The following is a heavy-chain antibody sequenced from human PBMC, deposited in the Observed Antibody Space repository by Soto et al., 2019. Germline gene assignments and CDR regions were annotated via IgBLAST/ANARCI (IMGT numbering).Heavy chain of an antibody. CDR3: ARVLLLGYCSGGSCYGVWFDP. CDR1: GYTFTSYG. J-gene: IGHJ5*02. CDR2: ISAYNGNT. D-gene: IGHD2-15*01. V-gene: IGHV1-18*01. Sequence: SVKVSCKASGYTFTSYGISWVRLAPGQGLEWMGWISAYNGNTNYAQKLQGRVTMTTDTSTSTAYMELRSLRSDDTAVYYCARVLLLGYCSGGSCYGVWFDPWGQGTLVTVSS.